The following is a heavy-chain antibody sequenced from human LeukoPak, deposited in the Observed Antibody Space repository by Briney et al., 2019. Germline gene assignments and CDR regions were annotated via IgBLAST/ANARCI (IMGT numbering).Heavy chain of an antibody. J-gene: IGHJ4*02. CDR2: IRTTAEGAKYA. CDR3: ATDQRYAFDY. Sequence: GGSLRLSCATSGFSFTGYPMNWVRQAPGKGLEWISNIRTTAEGAKYAYYADSVKGRVTISRDDGKNTLYLHMNSLRDDDTAVYYCATDQRYAFDYWGQGILVTVSS. D-gene: IGHD3-9*01. V-gene: IGHV3-48*02. CDR1: GFSFTGYP.